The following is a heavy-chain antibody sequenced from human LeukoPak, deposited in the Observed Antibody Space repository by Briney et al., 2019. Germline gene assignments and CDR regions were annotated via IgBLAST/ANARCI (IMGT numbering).Heavy chain of an antibody. D-gene: IGHD6-6*01. CDR1: GFSFSSYW. CDR3: AKDLGGSSSGFDY. Sequence: GGSLRLSCAASGFSFSSYWMSWVRQAPGKGLEWVAFIRSDGSNKYYADSVKGRFTISRDNSKNTLYLQMNSLRPEDTAVYYCAKDLGGSSSGFDYWGQGTLVTVSS. CDR2: IRSDGSNK. V-gene: IGHV3-30*02. J-gene: IGHJ4*02.